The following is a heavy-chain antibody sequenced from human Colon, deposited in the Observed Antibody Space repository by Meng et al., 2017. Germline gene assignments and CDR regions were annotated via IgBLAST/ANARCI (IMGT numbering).Heavy chain of an antibody. V-gene: IGHV1-18*01. CDR3: ARGPSYYYGSASYYHNFDY. J-gene: IGHJ4*02. CDR1: GYTFTSYG. CDR2: ISAYNGNT. D-gene: IGHD3-10*01. Sequence: ASVKVSCKASGYTFTSYGISWVRQAPGQGLEWMGWISAYNGNTNYAQKLQGRVTMTTDTSTSTAYMELRSLRSDDTAVYYCARGPSYYYGSASYYHNFDYWGQGTLVTVSS.